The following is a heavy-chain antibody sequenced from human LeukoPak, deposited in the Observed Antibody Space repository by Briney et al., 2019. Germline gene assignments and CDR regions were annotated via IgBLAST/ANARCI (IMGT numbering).Heavy chain of an antibody. D-gene: IGHD3-10*01. V-gene: IGHV1-18*01. CDR3: ARSLTIREGDAFDI. Sequence: GASVKVSCKTSGYTFTTYGILWVRQAPVQGLEWMGWISGYNGNTNFARKLQGRVTMTTDTSTSTAYMELRSLRSDDTAVYYCARSLTIREGDAFDIWGQGTMVTVSS. CDR1: GYTFTTYG. CDR2: ISGYNGNT. J-gene: IGHJ3*02.